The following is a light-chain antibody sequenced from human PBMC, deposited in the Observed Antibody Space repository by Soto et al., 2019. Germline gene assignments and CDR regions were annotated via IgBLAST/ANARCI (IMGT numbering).Light chain of an antibody. CDR1: QAIRNS. CDR3: QKYYSAPFT. CDR2: AAS. Sequence: DIQMTQSPSSLSASVGDRVTITCRASQAIRNSLAWYQQKPGKVPSLLIYAASTLQPGVPSRFSGSGSGTDFTITISSLQPEDVAIYYCQKYYSAPFTFGPGTKLGIK. V-gene: IGKV1-27*01. J-gene: IGKJ3*01.